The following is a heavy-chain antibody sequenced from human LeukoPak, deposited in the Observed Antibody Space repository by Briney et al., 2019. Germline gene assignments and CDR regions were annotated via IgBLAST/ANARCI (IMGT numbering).Heavy chain of an antibody. CDR3: ARDLDHSRTLGGY. V-gene: IGHV1-18*01. J-gene: IGHJ4*02. Sequence: ASVKVFCKASGYTFTSYGISWVRQAPGQGLEWMGWISAYNGNTIYAQKLQGRVPMPTDTSTSTPYMALRSLRSHDTAVYYCARDLDHSRTLGGYWGQGTLVTVSS. CDR2: ISAYNGNT. D-gene: IGHD3-10*01. CDR1: GYTFTSYG.